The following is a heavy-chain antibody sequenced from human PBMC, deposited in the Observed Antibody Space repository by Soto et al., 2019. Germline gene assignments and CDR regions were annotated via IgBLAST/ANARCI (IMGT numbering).Heavy chain of an antibody. V-gene: IGHV5-51*01. Sequence: GEALKISWKGSGYSFTNYWINWVRQMPGKGLEWMGLIYPGDSDTRYSPSFQGQVNISPDKSINTAYLQWRSLKASDPAVYYCARHRGSPGSYFGMDVWGQGTTVTVSS. D-gene: IGHD5-12*01. J-gene: IGHJ6*02. CDR1: GYSFTNYW. CDR2: IYPGDSDT. CDR3: ARHRGSPGSYFGMDV.